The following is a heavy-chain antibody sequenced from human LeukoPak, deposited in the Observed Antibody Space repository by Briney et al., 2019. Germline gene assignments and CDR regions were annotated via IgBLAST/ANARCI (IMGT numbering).Heavy chain of an antibody. V-gene: IGHV3-21*01. D-gene: IGHD3-22*01. CDR2: ISSSSSYI. J-gene: IGHJ4*02. Sequence: GGSLRLSCAASGFTFSSYSMNWVRQAPGKGLEWVSSISSSSSYIYYADSVKGRFTISRDNAKNSLYLQMNSLRAEDTAVYYCARDARLSYYDSSGSIDYWGQGTLVTVSS. CDR3: ARDARLSYYDSSGSIDY. CDR1: GFTFSSYS.